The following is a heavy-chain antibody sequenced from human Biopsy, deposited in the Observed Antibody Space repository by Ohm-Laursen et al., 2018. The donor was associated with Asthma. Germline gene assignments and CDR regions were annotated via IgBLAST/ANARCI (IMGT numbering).Heavy chain of an antibody. J-gene: IGHJ6*02. CDR3: ARAAGDYYGSARPYGMDV. CDR2: INTNTGNP. Sequence: SVKVSCKASGYTVTRYAINWVRQAPGQGLEWMGWINTNTGNPTYAQGFTGRFVFSLDTSVSTAYLQISSLKAEDTAVYYCARAAGDYYGSARPYGMDVWGQGTTVTVSS. CDR1: GYTVTRYA. V-gene: IGHV7-4-1*01. D-gene: IGHD3-10*01.